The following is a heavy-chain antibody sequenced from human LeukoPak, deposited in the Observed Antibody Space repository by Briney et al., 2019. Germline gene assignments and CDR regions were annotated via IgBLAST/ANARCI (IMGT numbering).Heavy chain of an antibody. Sequence: GGSLRLSRAASGFTFSSYAMSWVRQAPGKGLEWVSAISGSGGSTYYADSVKGRFTISRDNSKNTLYLQMNSLRAEDTAVYYCAKTPAPPTTYYYDSSGYYSQDYWGQGTLVTVSS. D-gene: IGHD3-22*01. CDR3: AKTPAPPTTYYYDSSGYYSQDY. V-gene: IGHV3-23*01. CDR2: ISGSGGST. CDR1: GFTFSSYA. J-gene: IGHJ4*02.